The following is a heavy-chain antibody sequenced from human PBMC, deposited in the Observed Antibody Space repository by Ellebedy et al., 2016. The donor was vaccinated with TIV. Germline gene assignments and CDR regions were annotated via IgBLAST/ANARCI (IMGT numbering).Heavy chain of an antibody. J-gene: IGHJ3*02. CDR1: GLSVSSDKMS. CDR3: TRTSRDAFDI. CDR2: IDWDDDT. V-gene: IGHV2-70*04. Sequence: SGPTLVTPTETLTLTCTLSGLSVSSDKMSVNWFRQPPGKALEWLARIDWDDDTFYKTSLKTRLTVSKDTSKNQVVLTMTVMEPVDTATYYCTRTSRDAFDIWGQGTMVIVSS.